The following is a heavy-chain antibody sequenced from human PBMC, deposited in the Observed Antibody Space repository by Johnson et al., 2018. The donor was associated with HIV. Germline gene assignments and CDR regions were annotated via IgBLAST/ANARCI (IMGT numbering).Heavy chain of an antibody. Sequence: MQLVESGGGLVQPGGSLRLSCAASGFTFNNAWMSWVRQAPGKGLEWIGHIKSKTDGGTTDYAAPVKGRFTISRDDSKNTVHLQMNSLKTEDTAVYYCTTYTTMVTMYVEIKGGAFDIWGQGTMVTVSS. J-gene: IGHJ3*02. V-gene: IGHV3-15*01. CDR2: IKSKTDGGTT. CDR3: TTYTTMVTMYVEIKGGAFDI. D-gene: IGHD5-18*01. CDR1: GFTFNNAW.